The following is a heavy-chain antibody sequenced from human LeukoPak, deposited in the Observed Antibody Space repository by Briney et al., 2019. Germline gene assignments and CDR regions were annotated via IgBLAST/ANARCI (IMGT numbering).Heavy chain of an antibody. V-gene: IGHV3-30*03. CDR1: GFTFSSSG. CDR3: ARDTTVVTAFDI. D-gene: IGHD4-23*01. J-gene: IGHJ3*02. Sequence: SLRLSCAASGFTFSSSGMHWVRQAPGKGLEWVAIISYDDSNKYYADSVKGRFTISRDNSKNTLYLQMNSLRAEDTAVYYCARDTTVVTAFDIWGQGTMVTVSS. CDR2: ISYDDSNK.